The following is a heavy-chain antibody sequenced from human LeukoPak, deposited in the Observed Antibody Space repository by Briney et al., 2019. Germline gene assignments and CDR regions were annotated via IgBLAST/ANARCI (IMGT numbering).Heavy chain of an antibody. J-gene: IGHJ6*02. CDR1: GFTFSSYS. CDR3: ASLELISGDV. Sequence: PGGSLRLSCAASGFTFSSYSMNWVRQAPGKGLEWVSSISSSSSYIYHADSVKGRFTISRDNAKNSLYLQMNSLRAEDTAVYYCASLELISGDVWGQGTTVTVSS. V-gene: IGHV3-21*01. D-gene: IGHD1-1*01. CDR2: ISSSSSYI.